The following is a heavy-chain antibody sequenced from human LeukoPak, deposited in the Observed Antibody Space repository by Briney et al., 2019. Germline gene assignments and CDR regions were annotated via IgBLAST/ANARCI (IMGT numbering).Heavy chain of an antibody. V-gene: IGHV3-7*01. CDR2: IKQDGSEK. CDR3: ATRGKEGYYDFWSGYYTGLGYFDY. J-gene: IGHJ4*02. Sequence: GGSLRLSCAASGFTFSSDWMSWVRQAPGKGLEWVANIKQDGSEKYYVDSVKGRFTISRDNAKNSLYLQMNSLRAEDTAVYYCATRGKEGYYDFWSGYYTGLGYFDYWGQGTLVTVSS. D-gene: IGHD3-3*01. CDR1: GFTFSSDW.